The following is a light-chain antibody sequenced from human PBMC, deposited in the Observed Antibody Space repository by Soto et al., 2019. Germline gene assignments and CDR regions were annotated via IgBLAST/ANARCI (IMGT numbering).Light chain of an antibody. CDR2: DAS. Sequence: EIVLAQSPDTLSLSPGERATLSCRASQSVGTFLAWYQQKPGQAPRLLIYDASNRATGIPARFRGSGSGTDFTLTISSLEPEDSAVYYCLQRTSWPVFTFGPGTKVRI. CDR3: LQRTSWPVFT. CDR1: QSVGTF. J-gene: IGKJ3*01. V-gene: IGKV3-11*01.